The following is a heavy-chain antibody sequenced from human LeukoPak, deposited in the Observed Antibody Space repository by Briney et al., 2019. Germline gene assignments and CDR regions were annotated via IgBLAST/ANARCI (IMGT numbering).Heavy chain of an antibody. V-gene: IGHV4-34*01. Sequence: SETLSLTCAVSGGSFSGYYWSWIRQPPGKGLEWIGEINHSGSTNYNPSLKSRVTISVDTSKNQFSLKLSSVTAADTAVYYCARFYGLGYFDYWGQGTLVTVSS. J-gene: IGHJ4*02. CDR1: GGSFSGYY. D-gene: IGHD4-17*01. CDR3: ARFYGLGYFDY. CDR2: INHSGST.